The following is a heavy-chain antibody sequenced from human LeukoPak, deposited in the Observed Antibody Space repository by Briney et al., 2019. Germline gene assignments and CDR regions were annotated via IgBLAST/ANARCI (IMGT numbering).Heavy chain of an antibody. D-gene: IGHD6-19*01. J-gene: IGHJ4*02. CDR2: ISYDGSNK. V-gene: IGHV3-30*04. CDR3: TRDGRWQWLPSSFYFDY. CDR1: GFTFSSYA. Sequence: GGSLRLSCAASGFTFSSYAMHWVRQAPGKGLEWVAVISYDGSNKYYADSVKGRFTISRDNSKNTLYLQMNSLRAEDTAVYYCTRDGRWQWLPSSFYFDYWGQGTLVTVSS.